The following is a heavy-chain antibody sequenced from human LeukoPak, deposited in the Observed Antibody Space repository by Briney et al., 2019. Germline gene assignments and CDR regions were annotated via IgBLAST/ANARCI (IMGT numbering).Heavy chain of an antibody. V-gene: IGHV4-59*08. CDR2: IYYSGST. D-gene: IGHD5-24*01. CDR1: GGSISSYY. Sequence: SETLSLTCTVSGGSISSYYWSWIRQPPGKGLEWIGYIYYSGSTNYNPSLKSRVTISVDTSKNQFSLKLSSVTAADTAVYYCARRATTMSLDYWGQGTLVIVSS. J-gene: IGHJ4*02. CDR3: ARRATTMSLDY.